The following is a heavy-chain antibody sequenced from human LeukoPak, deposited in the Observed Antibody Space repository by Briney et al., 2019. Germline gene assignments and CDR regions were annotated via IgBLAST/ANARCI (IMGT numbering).Heavy chain of an antibody. Sequence: SVKVSCKASGGTFSSYAISWVRQAPGQGLEWMGGIIPIFGTANYAQKFQGRVTITTDESTSTAYMELSSLRSEDTAVYYCTRDGRPKLGYCSGGSCLGLDWFDPWGQGTLVTVSS. CDR1: GGTFSSYA. CDR3: TRDGRPKLGYCSGGSCLGLDWFDP. J-gene: IGHJ5*02. CDR2: IIPIFGTA. D-gene: IGHD2-15*01. V-gene: IGHV1-69*05.